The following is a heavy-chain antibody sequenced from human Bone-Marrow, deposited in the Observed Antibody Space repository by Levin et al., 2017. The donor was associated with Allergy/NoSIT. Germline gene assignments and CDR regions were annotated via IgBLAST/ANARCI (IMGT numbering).Heavy chain of an antibody. CDR1: GYTFTSYY. D-gene: IGHD6-13*01. Sequence: RASVKVSCKASGYTFTSYYMHCVRQAPGQGLEWMGIINPTGGSTSYAQKFQGRVTMTRDTSTSTVYMELSSLRSDDTAVYYCARGLIAAAGFDYWGQGTLVTVSS. CDR2: INPTGGST. J-gene: IGHJ4*02. CDR3: ARGLIAAAGFDY. V-gene: IGHV1-46*01.